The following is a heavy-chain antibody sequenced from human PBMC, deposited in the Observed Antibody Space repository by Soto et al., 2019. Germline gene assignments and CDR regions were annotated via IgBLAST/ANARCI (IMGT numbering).Heavy chain of an antibody. D-gene: IGHD6-19*01. CDR1: GFTFSNYW. Sequence: LRVSFAASGFTFSNYWMDWVRQVPGKGLMWVSRINSDGSSTVYADSVKGRFTISRDNAKSTLYLQMNSLTAEDTAVYYCARNPAPSGWYDYWGQGALVTVSS. J-gene: IGHJ4*02. CDR2: INSDGSST. V-gene: IGHV3-74*01. CDR3: ARNPAPSGWYDY.